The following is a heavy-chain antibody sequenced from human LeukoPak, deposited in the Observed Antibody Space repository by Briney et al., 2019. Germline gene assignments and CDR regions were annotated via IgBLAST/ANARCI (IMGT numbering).Heavy chain of an antibody. CDR3: ARPSSADYV. J-gene: IGHJ4*02. V-gene: IGHV1-2*02. CDR2: LNPRSGDT. D-gene: IGHD3-10*02. Sequence: GASVKVSCNPSRSPFTHYYYIHWARPAPGQGLEWMGWLNPRSGDTNDAQKFQGRVTVTRDTSISTAYMELSRLRSDDTAVYYCARPSSADYVWGQGTQVTVSS. CDR1: RSPFTHYY.